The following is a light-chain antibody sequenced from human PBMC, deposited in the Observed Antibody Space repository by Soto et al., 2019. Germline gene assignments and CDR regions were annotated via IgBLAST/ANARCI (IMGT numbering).Light chain of an antibody. CDR1: NSDVGGYNY. CDR3: SSYTSSGSRV. Sequence: QSALTQPASVSGSPGQSIAISCTGTNSDVGGYNYVSWYQQHPGKAPKLMIYDVSNRPSGVSDRFSGSKSSNTASLTISGLQAEDEADYYCSSYTSSGSRVFGGGTKLTVL. CDR2: DVS. V-gene: IGLV2-14*01. J-gene: IGLJ2*01.